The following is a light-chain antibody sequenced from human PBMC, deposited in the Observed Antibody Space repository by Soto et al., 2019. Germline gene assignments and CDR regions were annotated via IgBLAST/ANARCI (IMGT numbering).Light chain of an antibody. Sequence: EIVMTQSPATLSVSPGERATLSCRASQSVSSNLAWYQQKPGQAPRLLIYGASTRATGIPARFSGSGSGIEFTLTISSLQSEDFAVYYCQQYEAFGQGTKLEIK. CDR3: QQYEA. J-gene: IGKJ2*01. V-gene: IGKV3-15*01. CDR1: QSVSSN. CDR2: GAS.